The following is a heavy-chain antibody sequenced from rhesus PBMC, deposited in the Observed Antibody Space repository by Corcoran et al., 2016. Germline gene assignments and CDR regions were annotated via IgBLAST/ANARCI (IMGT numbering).Heavy chain of an antibody. CDR2: IYGSGSST. CDR1: GGSISSSY. V-gene: IGHV4-169*02. Sequence: QLQLQESGPGLVKPSETLSVTCAVSGGSISSSYWSWIRQAPGKGLEWIGYIYGSGSSTNYNPSLKSWGNLSVDTSKNQLSLKLGSVTTADTAVYYCARDLTYSSGWYGFDYWGQGVLVTVSS. CDR3: ARDLTYSSGWYGFDY. J-gene: IGHJ4*01. D-gene: IGHD6-31*01.